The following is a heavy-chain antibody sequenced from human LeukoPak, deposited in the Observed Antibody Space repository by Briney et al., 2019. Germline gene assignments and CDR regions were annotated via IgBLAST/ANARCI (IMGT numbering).Heavy chain of an antibody. CDR2: VSADGRTQ. V-gene: IGHV3-30*03. J-gene: IGHJ4*02. CDR1: GFTFDDYA. Sequence: GRSLRLSCAASGFTFDDYAMHWVRQAPGKGLEWVTVVSADGRTQLYSDSVKGRFTVSRDNSLNTLHLQMNYLETEDTAVYYCAREFGHSRWYFDYWGQGALVTVSS. CDR3: AREFGHSRWYFDY. D-gene: IGHD3-16*01.